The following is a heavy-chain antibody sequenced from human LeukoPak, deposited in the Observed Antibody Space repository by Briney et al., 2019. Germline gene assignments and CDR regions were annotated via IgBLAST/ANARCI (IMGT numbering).Heavy chain of an antibody. Sequence: PGRSLRLSCAASGFTFSNYGMHWVRQAPGKGLEWGAVIWYDGSNKYYADSVKGRFTISRDNSKNTLYLQMKSLRAEDTAVYYCAKDRDTAMEIDYWGQGTLVTVSS. CDR3: AKDRDTAMEIDY. CDR1: GFTFSNYG. D-gene: IGHD5-18*01. V-gene: IGHV3-33*06. J-gene: IGHJ4*02. CDR2: IWYDGSNK.